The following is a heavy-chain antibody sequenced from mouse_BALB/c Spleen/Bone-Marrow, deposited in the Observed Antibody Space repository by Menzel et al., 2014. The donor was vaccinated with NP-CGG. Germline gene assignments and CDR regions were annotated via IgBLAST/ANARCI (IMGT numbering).Heavy chain of an antibody. Sequence: EVQLQESGGDLVKPGGSLKLSCVASGFTFSSYGMSWVRQTPDKRLEWVATISSGGSSTYYPASVKGRFTISRDNAKSTLYLQMSSLNSEDTAMYYCTRRPLQANSYFDCLGQGTTLTVSS. J-gene: IGHJ2*01. CDR3: TRRPLQANSYFDC. D-gene: IGHD3-2*02. CDR1: GFTFSSYG. CDR2: ISSGGSST. V-gene: IGHV5-6*01.